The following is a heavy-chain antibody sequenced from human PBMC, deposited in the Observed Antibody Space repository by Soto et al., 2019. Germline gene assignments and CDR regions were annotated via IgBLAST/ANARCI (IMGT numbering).Heavy chain of an antibody. V-gene: IGHV1-18*01. CDR3: ARSGSSWNLREFDY. CDR1: DYTFTSYC. Sequence: ASVNGSFKASDYTFTSYCIIWVRQAPGQGLEWIGWISVYNGNTNYAQKFRGRVTMTTDISTTTAYMEMRSLRSDDTAVYYCARSGSSWNLREFDYWGQGTLVTVSS. J-gene: IGHJ4*02. D-gene: IGHD6-13*01. CDR2: ISVYNGNT.